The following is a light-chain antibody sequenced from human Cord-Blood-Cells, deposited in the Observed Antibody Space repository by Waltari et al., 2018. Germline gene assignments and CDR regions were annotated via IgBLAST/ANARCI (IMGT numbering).Light chain of an antibody. V-gene: IGLV2-14*01. CDR2: EVS. CDR1: SSHVGGYNY. Sequence: QSALTQPSSVVGSPGQSIPISCPGTSSHVGGYNYVSWYQQHPGKAPKLIIYEVSNRPSGVTNRLSGSKSGDTDPLTISGLQAEDDDDYYCSSYTSRATYVFGTGTKVTVL. CDR3: SSYTSRATYV. J-gene: IGLJ1*01.